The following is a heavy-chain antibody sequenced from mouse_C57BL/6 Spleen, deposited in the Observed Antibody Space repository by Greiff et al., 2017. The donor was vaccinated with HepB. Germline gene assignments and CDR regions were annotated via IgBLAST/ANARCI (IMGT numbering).Heavy chain of an antibody. CDR3: ARDEYYGSSYSWFAY. D-gene: IGHD1-1*01. V-gene: IGHV5-4*01. Sequence: EVMLVESGGGLVKPGGSLKLSCAASGFTFSSYAMSWVRQTPEKRLEWVATISDGGSYTYYPDNVKGRFTISRDNAKNNLYLQMSHLKSEDTAMYYCARDEYYGSSYSWFAYWGQGTLVTVSA. J-gene: IGHJ3*01. CDR1: GFTFSSYA. CDR2: ISDGGSYT.